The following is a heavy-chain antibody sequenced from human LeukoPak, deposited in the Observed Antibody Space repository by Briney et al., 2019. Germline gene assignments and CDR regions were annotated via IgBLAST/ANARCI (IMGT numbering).Heavy chain of an antibody. CDR3: ARAMTTVTTGFDY. J-gene: IGHJ4*02. CDR1: GGFFSGYY. CDR2: INHSGST. V-gene: IGHV4-34*01. D-gene: IGHD4-17*01. Sequence: SETLSLTCAVYGGFFSGYYWSWIRQPPGKGLEWIGEINHSGSTNYNPSLKSRVTISVDTSKNQFSLKLSSVTAADTAVYYCARAMTTVTTGFDYWGQGTLVTVSS.